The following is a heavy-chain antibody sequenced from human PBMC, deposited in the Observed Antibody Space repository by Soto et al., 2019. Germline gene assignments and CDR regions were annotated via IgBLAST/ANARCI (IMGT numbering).Heavy chain of an antibody. V-gene: IGHV4-59*01. Sequence: NPSETLSLTCTVSGGSISSYYWSWIRQPPGKGLERIGYIYYSGSTNYNPSLKSRVTISVDTSKNQFSLKLSSVTAADTAVYYCARGGGRKIAALYWFDPWGQGNLVTVSS. CDR1: GGSISSYY. J-gene: IGHJ5*02. D-gene: IGHD6-6*01. CDR3: ARGGGRKIAALYWFDP. CDR2: IYYSGST.